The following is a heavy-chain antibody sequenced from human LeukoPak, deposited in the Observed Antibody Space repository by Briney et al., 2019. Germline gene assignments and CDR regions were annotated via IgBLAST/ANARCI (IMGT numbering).Heavy chain of an antibody. CDR1: GFTFSSYA. Sequence: AGRSLRLSCAASGFTFSSYAMHWVRQAPGKGLEWVAVISYDGSNKYYADSVKGRFTISRDNSKNTLYLQMNSLRAEDTAVYYCARDKGLKKDIVVVPAAISLLGYYYMDFWGKGTTVTVSS. V-gene: IGHV3-30-3*01. CDR2: ISYDGSNK. D-gene: IGHD2-2*01. J-gene: IGHJ6*03. CDR3: ARDKGLKKDIVVVPAAISLLGYYYMDF.